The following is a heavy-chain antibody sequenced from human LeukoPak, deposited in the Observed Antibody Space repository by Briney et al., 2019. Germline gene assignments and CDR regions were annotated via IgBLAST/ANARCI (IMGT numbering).Heavy chain of an antibody. CDR1: GGSISSYY. J-gene: IGHJ4*02. CDR3: ARETTEGGLARHSPGYFDY. CDR2: INHSGST. D-gene: IGHD1-7*01. V-gene: IGHV4-34*01. Sequence: SETLSLTCTVSGGSISSYYWSWIRQPPGKGLEWIGEINHSGSTNYNPSLKSRVTISVDTSKNQFSLKLSSVTAADTAVYYCARETTEGGLARHSPGYFDYWGQGTLVTVSS.